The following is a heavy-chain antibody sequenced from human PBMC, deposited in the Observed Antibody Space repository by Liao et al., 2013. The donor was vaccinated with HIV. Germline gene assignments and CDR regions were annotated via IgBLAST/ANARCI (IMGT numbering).Heavy chain of an antibody. Sequence: QVQLQQWGAGLLKPSETLSLTCAVYGGSFSGYYWSWIRQPPGKGLEWIGEINHSGSTNYNPSLKSRVTISVDTSKNQFSLKLSSVTAADTAVYYCARAHALGXYSKTGYVDVWGKGPRSPSPQ. D-gene: IGHD1-26*01. V-gene: IGHV4-34*01. CDR2: INHSGST. J-gene: IGHJ6*01. CDR3: ARAHALGXYSKTGYVDV. CDR1: GGSFSGYY.